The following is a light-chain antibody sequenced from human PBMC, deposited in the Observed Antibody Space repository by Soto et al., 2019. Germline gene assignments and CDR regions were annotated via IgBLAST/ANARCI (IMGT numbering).Light chain of an antibody. CDR1: QSVSIY. J-gene: IGKJ5*01. V-gene: IGKV3-11*01. CDR3: QQRSNSPPWIT. CDR2: DAS. Sequence: EIVLTQSPATLSLSPGERATLSCRASQSVSIYLAWYQQKPGQAPRLLIYDASNRATGIPAKFSGSGSGTDFTLTISGLEPEDSAVYCCQQRSNSPPWITFGQGTRLEIK.